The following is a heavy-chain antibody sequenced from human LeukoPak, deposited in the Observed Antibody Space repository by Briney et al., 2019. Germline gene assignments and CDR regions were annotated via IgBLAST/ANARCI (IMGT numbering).Heavy chain of an antibody. Sequence: PSETLSLTCAVSGYSISSGYYWGWIRQPPGKGLEWIGSIYHSGSTYYNPSLKSRVTISVNTSKNQFSLKLSSVTAADTAVYYCARGARWSPLTYYFDYWGQGTLVTVSS. CDR3: ARGARWSPLTYYFDY. CDR1: GYSISSGYY. CDR2: IYHSGST. V-gene: IGHV4-38-2*01. J-gene: IGHJ4*02. D-gene: IGHD4-23*01.